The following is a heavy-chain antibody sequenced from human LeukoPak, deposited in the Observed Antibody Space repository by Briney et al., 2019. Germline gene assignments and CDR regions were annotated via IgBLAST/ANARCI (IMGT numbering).Heavy chain of an antibody. CDR1: GGSISSSSYY. V-gene: IGHV4-39*07. J-gene: IGHJ3*02. CDR3: ARTVVGATPDDAFDI. Sequence: SETLSLTCTVSGGSISSSSYYWGWIRQPPGKGLEWIGYIYYSGSIYYNPSLKSRVTMSVDTSKNQFSLKLSSVTAVDTAVYYCARTVVGATPDDAFDIWGQGTMVTVSS. CDR2: IYYSGSI. D-gene: IGHD1-26*01.